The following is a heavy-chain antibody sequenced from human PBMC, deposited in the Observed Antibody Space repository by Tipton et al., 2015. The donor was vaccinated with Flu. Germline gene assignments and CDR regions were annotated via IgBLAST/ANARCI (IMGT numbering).Heavy chain of an antibody. CDR1: GDSMGTYY. V-gene: IGHV4-59*08. Sequence: TLSLTCTVSGDSMGTYYWSWIRQPPGKGLEWIGYIYYSGSTNYNPSLKSRVTISVDTSKNQFSLKLSSVTAADTAVYYCARHGYSSSWTPMGYYYGMDVWGQGTTVTVSS. CDR2: IYYSGST. J-gene: IGHJ6*02. D-gene: IGHD6-13*01. CDR3: ARHGYSSSWTPMGYYYGMDV.